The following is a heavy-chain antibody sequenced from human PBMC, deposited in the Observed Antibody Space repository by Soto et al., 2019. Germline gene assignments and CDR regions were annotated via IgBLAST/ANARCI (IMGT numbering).Heavy chain of an antibody. J-gene: IGHJ4*02. CDR1: GGSLIPNY. CDR2: IYFGGTT. CDR3: ARWYGGSLDY. D-gene: IGHD4-17*01. Sequence: SETLSLTCTVSGGSLIPNYWTWIRQPPGKGLEWVGYIYFGGTTNYNPSLRSRVTISLETSNSQFSLKLSSVTAADTAVYYCARWYGGSLDYWGQGTLVTVSS. V-gene: IGHV4-59*01.